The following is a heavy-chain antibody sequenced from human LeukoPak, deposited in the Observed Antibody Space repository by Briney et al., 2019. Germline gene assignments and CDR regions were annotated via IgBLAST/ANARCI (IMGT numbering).Heavy chain of an antibody. CDR1: GFSFDDYA. CDR3: ARSRHSYDSSGFPHY. Sequence: GGSLRLSCAASGFSFDDYAMHWVRQAPGKGLEWVSGITWNSGSIGYADSVKGRFTISRDNAKNSLYLQMNSLRAEDTALYYCARSRHSYDSSGFPHYWGQGTLVTVSS. V-gene: IGHV3-9*01. D-gene: IGHD3-22*01. CDR2: ITWNSGSI. J-gene: IGHJ4*02.